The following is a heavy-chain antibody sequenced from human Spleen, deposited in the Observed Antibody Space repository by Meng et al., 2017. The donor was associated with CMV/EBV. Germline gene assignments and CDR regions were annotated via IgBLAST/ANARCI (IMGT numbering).Heavy chain of an antibody. Sequence: SCAASGFTFSSNAMSWVRQAPGKGLEWVSGIGGSGGSTYYADSVKGRFTISRDNPKNTLYLQMNSLRAEDTAVYYCAKDISSSNCRYFQHWGQGTLVTVSS. D-gene: IGHD2-2*01. CDR1: GFTFSSNA. CDR3: AKDISSSNCRYFQH. J-gene: IGHJ1*01. CDR2: IGGSGGST. V-gene: IGHV3-23*01.